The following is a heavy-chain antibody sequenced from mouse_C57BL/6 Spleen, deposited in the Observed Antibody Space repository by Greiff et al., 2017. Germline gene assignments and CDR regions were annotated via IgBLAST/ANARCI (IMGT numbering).Heavy chain of an antibody. D-gene: IGHD1-1*01. V-gene: IGHV5-17*01. CDR1: GFTFSDYG. CDR2: ISSGSSTI. J-gene: IGHJ2*01. CDR3: ARRGIYYYGSSSFYYFDY. Sequence: EVHLVESGGGLVKPGGSLKLSCAASGFTFSDYGMHWVRQAPEKGLEWVAYISSGSSTIYYADTVKGRFTISRDNAKNTLFLQMTSLRSEDTAMYYCARRGIYYYGSSSFYYFDYWGQGTTLTVSS.